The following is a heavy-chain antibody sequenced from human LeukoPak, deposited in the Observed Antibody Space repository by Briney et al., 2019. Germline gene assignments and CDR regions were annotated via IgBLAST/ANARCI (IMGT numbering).Heavy chain of an antibody. CDR2: IYYSGST. V-gene: IGHV4-39*01. Sequence: SETLSLTCTVSGGSISSSSYYWGWIRQPSGKGLEWIGSIYYSGSTYYNPSLKSRVTISVDTSKNQFSLKLSSVTAADTAVYYCARHASAGAVTGLDYWGQGTLVTVSS. CDR3: ARHASAGAVTGLDY. J-gene: IGHJ4*02. CDR1: GGSISSSSYY. D-gene: IGHD4-17*01.